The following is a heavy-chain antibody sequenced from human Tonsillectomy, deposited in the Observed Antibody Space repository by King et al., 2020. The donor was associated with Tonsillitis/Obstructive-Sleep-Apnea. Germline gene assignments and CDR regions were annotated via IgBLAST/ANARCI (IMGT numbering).Heavy chain of an antibody. CDR1: GGSISSSSYY. CDR2: IYYSGST. V-gene: IGHV4-39*02. CDR3: ACEPDVVVPAAAIDY. Sequence: QLQESGPGLVKPSETLSLTCTVSGGSISSSSYYWGWIRQPPGKGLGWSGSIYYSGSTYYNPSLTSRVTISVDTPKNHFSLKLSSVTAADTAVYYCACEPDVVVPAAAIDYWGQGTLVTVSS. J-gene: IGHJ4*02. D-gene: IGHD2-2*01.